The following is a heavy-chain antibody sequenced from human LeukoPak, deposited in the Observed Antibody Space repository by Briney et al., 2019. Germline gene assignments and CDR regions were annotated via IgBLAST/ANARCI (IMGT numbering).Heavy chain of an antibody. Sequence: KPSETLSLTCTVSGGSISSSSYYWGWIRQPPGKGLEWIGSIYYSGSTYYNPSLKSRVTISVDTSKNQFSLKLSPVTAADTAVYYCARQFHDFPHFDYWGQGTLVTVSS. CDR3: ARQFHDFPHFDY. CDR1: GGSISSSSYY. CDR2: IYYSGST. D-gene: IGHD3/OR15-3a*01. J-gene: IGHJ4*02. V-gene: IGHV4-39*01.